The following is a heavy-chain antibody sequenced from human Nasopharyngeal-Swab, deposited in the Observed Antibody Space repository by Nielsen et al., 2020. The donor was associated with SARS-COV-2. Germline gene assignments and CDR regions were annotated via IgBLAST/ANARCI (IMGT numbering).Heavy chain of an antibody. CDR2: FDPEDGET. V-gene: IGHV1-24*01. J-gene: IGHJ6*02. Sequence: ASVKVSCKVSGYTLTELSMHWVRQAPGKGLEWMGGFDPEDGETIYAQKFQGRVTMTEDTSTDTAYMELSSLRSEDTAVYYCATAPSIFGVVTPSAGGYYYYYGMDVWGQGTTVTVS. CDR1: GYTLTELS. CDR3: ATAPSIFGVVTPSAGGYYYYYGMDV. D-gene: IGHD3-3*01.